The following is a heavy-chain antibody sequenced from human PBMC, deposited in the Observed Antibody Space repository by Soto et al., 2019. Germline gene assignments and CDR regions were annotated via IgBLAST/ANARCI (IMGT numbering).Heavy chain of an antibody. D-gene: IGHD6-13*01. V-gene: IGHV4-34*01. CDR2: INHSGST. CDR1: GGSFSGYY. CDR3: ARERPYSSSWYHDY. Sequence: SETLSLTCAVYGGSFSGYYWSWIRQPPGKGLEWIGEINHSGSTNYNPSLKSRVTISVDTSKNQFSLKLSSVTAADTAVYYCARERPYSSSWYHDYWGQGTLVTVSS. J-gene: IGHJ4*02.